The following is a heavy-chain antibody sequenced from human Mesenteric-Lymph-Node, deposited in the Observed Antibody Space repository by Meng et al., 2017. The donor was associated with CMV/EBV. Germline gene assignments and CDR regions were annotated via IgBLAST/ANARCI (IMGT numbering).Heavy chain of an antibody. CDR3: ARDLTREYQLLTY. V-gene: IGHV1-2*02. J-gene: IGHJ4*02. D-gene: IGHD2-2*01. Sequence: ASVKVSCKASGYTFTGYYMHWVRQAPGQGLEWMGWINPNSGSTNYAQKFQGRVTMTRDTSISTAYMELSRLRSDDTAVYYCARDLTREYQLLTYWGQGTLVTVSS. CDR2: INPNSGST. CDR1: GYTFTGYY.